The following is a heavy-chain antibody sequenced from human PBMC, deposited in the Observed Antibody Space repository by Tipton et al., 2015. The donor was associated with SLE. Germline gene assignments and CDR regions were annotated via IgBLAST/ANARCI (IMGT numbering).Heavy chain of an antibody. J-gene: IGHJ2*01. CDR2: INWNGGST. CDR3: ARERDYDILTGYYREYFDL. Sequence: SLRLSCAASGFTFDDYGMSWVRQAPGKGLEWVSGINWNGGSTGYADSVKGRFTISRDNAKNSLYLQMNSLRAEDTALYHCARERDYDILTGYYREYFDLWGRGTLVTVSS. CDR1: GFTFDDYG. V-gene: IGHV3-20*01. D-gene: IGHD3-9*01.